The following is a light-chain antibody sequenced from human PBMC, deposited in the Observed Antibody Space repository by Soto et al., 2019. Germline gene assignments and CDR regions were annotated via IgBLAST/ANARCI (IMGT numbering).Light chain of an antibody. V-gene: IGKV3-15*01. Sequence: EIVLTQSPGTLSLSPGERATLSWMAIQSVSSSYLAWYQQKPGQAPRLLIYGASTRATGIPARFSGSGSGTEFTLTISSLQSEDFAVYYCQQYNNWPPWTFGQGTKVDIK. J-gene: IGKJ1*01. CDR2: GAS. CDR3: QQYNNWPPWT. CDR1: QSVSSSY.